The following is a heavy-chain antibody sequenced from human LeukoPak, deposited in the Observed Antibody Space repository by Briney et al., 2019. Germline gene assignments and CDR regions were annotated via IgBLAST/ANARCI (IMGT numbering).Heavy chain of an antibody. CDR2: ISSSSSYI. V-gene: IGHV3-21*01. D-gene: IGHD6-19*01. J-gene: IGHJ4*02. CDR1: GFTFSSYS. CDR3: ARAVAVAGTRGNFDY. Sequence: PGGPLRLSCAASGFTFSSYSMNWVRQAPGKGLEWVSSISSSSSYIYYADSVKGRFTISRDNAKNSLYLQMNSLRAEDTAVYYCARAVAVAGTRGNFDYWGQGTLVNVSS.